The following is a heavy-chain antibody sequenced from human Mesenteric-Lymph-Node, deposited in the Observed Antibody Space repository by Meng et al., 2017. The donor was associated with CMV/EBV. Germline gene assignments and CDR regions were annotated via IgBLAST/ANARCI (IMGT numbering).Heavy chain of an antibody. D-gene: IGHD3-10*01. V-gene: IGHV3-48*03. CDR2: ITAGANFR. J-gene: IGHJ4*02. CDR1: GFSFNYYD. CDR3: ARDTPRGSSYFDY. Sequence: GGPLRPSCVASGFSFNYYDMNWVRQAPGKGLEWVAHITAGANFRYYADSVKGRFTISRDNAKNSLYLQMNNLRVDDTAIYYCARDTPRGSSYFDYWGQGTLVTVSS.